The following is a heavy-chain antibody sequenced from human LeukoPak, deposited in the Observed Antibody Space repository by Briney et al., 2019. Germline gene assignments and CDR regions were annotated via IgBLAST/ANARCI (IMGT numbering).Heavy chain of an antibody. Sequence: GGSLRLSCAASGFTFVNYGFHWVRQAPVKALEWVAFISYNGNQKYGDSVKGRFTISRDNSKNTLYLQVSGLRPEDTAVYYCARDPLDISRWTNAFDIWGQGTMVSVSS. D-gene: IGHD2-2*03. J-gene: IGHJ3*02. V-gene: IGHV3-30-3*01. CDR1: GFTFVNYG. CDR2: ISYNGNQ. CDR3: ARDPLDISRWTNAFDI.